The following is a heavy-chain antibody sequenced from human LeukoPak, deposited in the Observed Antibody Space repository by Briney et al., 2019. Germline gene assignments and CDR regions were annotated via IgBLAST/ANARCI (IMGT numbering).Heavy chain of an antibody. CDR3: ARDPNTHIDY. J-gene: IGHJ4*02. V-gene: IGHV1-46*01. CDR2: INPRDGST. Sequence: ASVKVSCKASGFTFTTYYMHWVRQAPGHGLEWMGIINPRDGSTTYAQKFQGRVNMTRDTSTSTVYMELSGLRSEDTAVYYCARDPNTHIDYWGQGTLVTVSS. CDR1: GFTFTTYY.